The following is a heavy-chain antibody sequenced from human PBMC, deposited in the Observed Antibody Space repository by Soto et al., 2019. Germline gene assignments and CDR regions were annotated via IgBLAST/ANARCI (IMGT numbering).Heavy chain of an antibody. CDR3: TRYSGYDTFYYYYGMDV. J-gene: IGHJ6*02. D-gene: IGHD5-12*01. CDR2: ISNSGSYT. V-gene: IGHV3-11*03. CDR1: GFPFSDYY. Sequence: GGSLRLSCAASGFPFSDYYMSWIRQAPGKGLEWISYISNSGSYTNYADSVRGRFTISRDNAENSLYLQMNSLRAEDTAVYYCTRYSGYDTFYYYYGMDVWGQGTTVTVS.